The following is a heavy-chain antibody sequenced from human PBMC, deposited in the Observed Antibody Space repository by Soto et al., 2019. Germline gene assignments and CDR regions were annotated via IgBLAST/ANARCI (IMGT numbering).Heavy chain of an antibody. Sequence: EVQLVESGGGSVQPGGSLRLSCVASGITFSGYWMHWVRQVPGKGLVWVARVDSDGSGTSYADSVKGRFTISRDNAKNTLYLQMNSLRVEDTAVYYCATVFEHWGPGNPVTVSS. CDR1: GITFSGYW. J-gene: IGHJ4*02. CDR3: ATVFEH. CDR2: VDSDGSGT. V-gene: IGHV3-74*01.